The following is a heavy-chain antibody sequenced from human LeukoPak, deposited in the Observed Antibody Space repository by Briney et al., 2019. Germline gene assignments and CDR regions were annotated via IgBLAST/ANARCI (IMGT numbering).Heavy chain of an antibody. Sequence: SETLSLTCTVSGASLSSYYWSWIRQPPGKGLEWIGNIYKNGSTNYNPSLKSRVTISIDTSKNQFSLRLSSVTAADTAVYYCARLDYDILTGSSYFFDYWGQGPLVIVSS. V-gene: IGHV4-59*08. D-gene: IGHD3-9*01. J-gene: IGHJ4*02. CDR1: GASLSSYY. CDR2: IYKNGST. CDR3: ARLDYDILTGSSYFFDY.